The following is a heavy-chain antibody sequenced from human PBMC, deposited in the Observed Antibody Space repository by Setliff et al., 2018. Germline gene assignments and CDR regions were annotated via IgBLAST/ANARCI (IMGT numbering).Heavy chain of an antibody. CDR3: ARTCSGSGCYAGLES. CDR1: GFTFRSYA. Sequence: LRLSCAASGFTFRSYAMHWVRQAPGKGLEWVAIIWDDGGYKYHADSVKGRFTISRDNSKNTLYLQMNSLRPEDTAVYYCARTCSGSGCYAGLESWGQGTPVTVSS. J-gene: IGHJ4*02. D-gene: IGHD2-15*01. V-gene: IGHV3-33*08. CDR2: IWDDGGYK.